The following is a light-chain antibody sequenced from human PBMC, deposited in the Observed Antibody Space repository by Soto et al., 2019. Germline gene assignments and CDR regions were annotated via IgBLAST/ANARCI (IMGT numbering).Light chain of an antibody. Sequence: EIVLTQSPGTLSLSPGERATLSCWASQNFNSSHLAWYQQRPGQAPRLLIYGTSSRATGIPDRFSGSGSGTDFTLTISRLEPEDFAVYFCQQYNNWPPTFGQGTKVDIK. CDR3: QQYNNWPPT. CDR1: QNFNSSH. CDR2: GTS. J-gene: IGKJ1*01. V-gene: IGKV3-20*01.